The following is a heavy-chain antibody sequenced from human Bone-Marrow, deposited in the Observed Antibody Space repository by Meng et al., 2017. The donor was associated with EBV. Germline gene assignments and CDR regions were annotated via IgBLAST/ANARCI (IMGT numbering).Heavy chain of an antibody. CDR3: ARADFSDYGDPNWFDP. J-gene: IGHJ5*02. CDR1: GGSISSSNW. CDR2: IYHSGST. Sequence: QVQLEERCPGLLHPSGTLSLPCAVSGGSISSSNWWSWVRQPPGKGLEWIGEIYHSGSTNYNPSLKSRVTISVDKSKNQFSLKLSSVTAADTAVYYCARADFSDYGDPNWFDPWGQGTLVTVSS. V-gene: IGHV4-4*02. D-gene: IGHD4-17*01.